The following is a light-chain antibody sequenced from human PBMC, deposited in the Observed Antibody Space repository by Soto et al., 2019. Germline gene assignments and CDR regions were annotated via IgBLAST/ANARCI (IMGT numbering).Light chain of an antibody. V-gene: IGLV7-46*01. CDR1: TGAVTSGHY. CDR2: DTS. Sequence: QAVVTQEPSLTVSPGGTVTLTCGSSTGAVTSGHYPYWFQQKSGQAPRTLIFDTSNKQSWTPARFSGSLLGGKGALTLSGAQSEDEAEYYCSLWDGDVLVFGGGTKLTVL. CDR3: SLWDGDVLV. J-gene: IGLJ3*02.